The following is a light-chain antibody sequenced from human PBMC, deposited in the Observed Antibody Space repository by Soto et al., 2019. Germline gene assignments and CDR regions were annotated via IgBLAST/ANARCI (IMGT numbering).Light chain of an antibody. V-gene: IGKV3-20*01. CDR3: QQYGSSPPWT. J-gene: IGKJ1*01. CDR1: QSVSSN. Sequence: EVVWTMSAATLSESTRERATLSCRASQSVSSNLAWYQQKPGQAPRLLIYGASSRATGIPDRFSGSGSGTDFTLTISRLEPEDFAVYYCQQYGSSPPWTFGQGTKVDIK. CDR2: GAS.